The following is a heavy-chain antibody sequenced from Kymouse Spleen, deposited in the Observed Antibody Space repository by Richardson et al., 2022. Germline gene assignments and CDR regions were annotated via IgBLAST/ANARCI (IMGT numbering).Heavy chain of an antibody. J-gene: IGHJ4*02. V-gene: IGHV4-34*01. CDR2: INHSGST. CDR1: GGSFSGYY. CDR3: ARGSNLRYPSFDY. Sequence: QVQLQQWGAGLLKPSETLSLTCAVYGGSFSGYYWSWIRQPPGKGLEWIGEINHSGSTNYNPSLKSRVTISVDTSKNQFSLKLSSVTAADTAVYYCARGSNLRYPSFDYWGQGTLVTVSS. D-gene: IGHD4-11,IGHD4-11*01.